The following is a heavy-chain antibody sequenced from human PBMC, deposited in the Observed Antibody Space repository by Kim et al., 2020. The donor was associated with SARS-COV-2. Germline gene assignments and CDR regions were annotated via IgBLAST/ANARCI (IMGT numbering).Heavy chain of an antibody. Sequence: VKGRFTISRDNSKNTLYLQMNSLRAEDTAVYYCAKDPHSTVTTLTSHFDYWGQGTLVTVSS. CDR3: AKDPHSTVTTLTSHFDY. V-gene: IGHV3-23*01. J-gene: IGHJ4*02. D-gene: IGHD4-4*01.